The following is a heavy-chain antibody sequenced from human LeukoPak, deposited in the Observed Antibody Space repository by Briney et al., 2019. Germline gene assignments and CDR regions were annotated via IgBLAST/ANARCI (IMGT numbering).Heavy chain of an antibody. Sequence: GGSLRLSCAASGSTFSSYWMHWVRQAPGKGLVWVSRINSDGSSTSYADSVKGRFTISRDNAKNTLYLQMNSLRAEDTAVYYCARVVWFGSPFDYWGQGTLVTVSS. CDR3: ARVVWFGSPFDY. CDR2: INSDGSST. CDR1: GSTFSSYW. J-gene: IGHJ4*02. V-gene: IGHV3-74*01. D-gene: IGHD3-10*01.